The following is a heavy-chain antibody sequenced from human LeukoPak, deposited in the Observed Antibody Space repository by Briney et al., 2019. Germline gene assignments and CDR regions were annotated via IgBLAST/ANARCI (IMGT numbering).Heavy chain of an antibody. CDR1: GFTFSSYE. J-gene: IGHJ4*02. Sequence: GGSLRLSCAASGFTFSSYEMNWVRQAPGKGLEWASYISSSGSTIYYADSVKGRFTISRDNAKNSLYLQMNSLRAEDTAVYYCARGIYGDFDYWGQGTLVTVSS. CDR3: ARGIYGDFDY. D-gene: IGHD4-17*01. CDR2: ISSSGSTI. V-gene: IGHV3-48*03.